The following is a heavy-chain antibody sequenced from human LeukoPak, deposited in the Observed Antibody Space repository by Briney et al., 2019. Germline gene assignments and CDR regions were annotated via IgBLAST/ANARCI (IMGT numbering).Heavy chain of an antibody. V-gene: IGHV3-7*01. J-gene: IGHJ6*02. D-gene: IGHD5-18*01. CDR2: IKQDGSEE. Sequence: GGSLRLSCAASGFTFSSYWMSWVRQAPGKGLEWVANIKQDGSEEYYVDSVKGRFTISRDNAKNSLYLQMNSLRAEDTAVYYCARDPGYSYGPYYYYYGMDVWGQGTTVTVSS. CDR1: GFTFSSYW. CDR3: ARDPGYSYGPYYYYYGMDV.